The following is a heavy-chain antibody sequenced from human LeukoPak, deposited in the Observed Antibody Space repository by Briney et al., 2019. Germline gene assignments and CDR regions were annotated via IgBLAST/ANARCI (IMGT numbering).Heavy chain of an antibody. CDR2: INHSGST. V-gene: IGHV4-34*01. CDR1: GGSFSGYY. Sequence: SETLSLTCAVYGGSFSGYYWSWIRQPPGKGLEWIGEINHSGSTNYNPSLKSRVTISVDTSKNQFSLKLSSVTAADTAVYYCARGSGWYDDPYYFDYWGQGTLVTVSS. D-gene: IGHD6-19*01. J-gene: IGHJ4*02. CDR3: ARGSGWYDDPYYFDY.